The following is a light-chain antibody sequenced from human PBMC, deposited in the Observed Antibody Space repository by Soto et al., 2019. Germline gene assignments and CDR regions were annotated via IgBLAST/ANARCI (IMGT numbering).Light chain of an antibody. CDR3: SSYTSSSTPYD. Sequence: QSALTQPASVSGSPGQSITISCTGTSSDVGGYNYVSWYQQHPGKAPKLMIYEVSNRPSGVSNRFSGSKSGNTASLTISVLQAEDEDDYYCSSYTSSSTPYDFGTGTKVTVL. CDR2: EVS. J-gene: IGLJ1*01. V-gene: IGLV2-14*01. CDR1: SSDVGGYNY.